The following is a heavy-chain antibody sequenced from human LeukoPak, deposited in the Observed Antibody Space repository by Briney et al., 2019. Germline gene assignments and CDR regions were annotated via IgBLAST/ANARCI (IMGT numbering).Heavy chain of an antibody. V-gene: IGHV1-69*13. CDR3: ARDLRNDYGDYGRTRNWFDP. Sequence: SVKVSCKASGGTFSSYAISWVRQAPGQGLEWMGGIIPIFGTANYAQKFQGRVTITAGESTSTAYMELSGLRSEDTAVYYCARDLRNDYGDYGRTRNWFDPWGQGTLVTVSS. D-gene: IGHD4-17*01. CDR1: GGTFSSYA. J-gene: IGHJ5*02. CDR2: IIPIFGTA.